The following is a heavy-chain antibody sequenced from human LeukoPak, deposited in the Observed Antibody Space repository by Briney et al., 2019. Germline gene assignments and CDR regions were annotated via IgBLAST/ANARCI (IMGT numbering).Heavy chain of an antibody. D-gene: IGHD1-26*01. J-gene: IGHJ4*02. CDR3: VRGDAMGANDY. V-gene: IGHV4-39*01. CDR2: IYYSGST. CDR1: GGSISSSSYY. Sequence: SETLSLTCTVSGGSISSSSYYWGWIRQPPGTGLEWLGNIYYSGSTYYNPSLRSRATISFDTSKNQFSLKVSSVTAADTAVYYCVRGDAMGANDYWGQGTLVTVSS.